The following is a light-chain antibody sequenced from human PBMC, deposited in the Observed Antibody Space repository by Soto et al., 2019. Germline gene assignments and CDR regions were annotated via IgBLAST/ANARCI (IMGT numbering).Light chain of an antibody. CDR2: GAS. J-gene: IGKJ2*01. CDR3: QQYGSSVYT. Sequence: EIVLTQSPGTLSLSPGERATLSCRASQSVSSSYLAWYQQKPGQAPRLLIYGASSRATGIPDRFSGSGSGTDITLTISRLEPEEFAVYYCQQYGSSVYTFGQGTKLEIK. CDR1: QSVSSSY. V-gene: IGKV3-20*01.